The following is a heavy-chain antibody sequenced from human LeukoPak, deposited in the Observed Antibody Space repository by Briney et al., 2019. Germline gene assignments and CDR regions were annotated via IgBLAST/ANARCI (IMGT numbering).Heavy chain of an antibody. CDR1: GGSISSYY. Sequence: PSETLSLTCTVSGGSISSYYWSWIRQPPGKGLELIGYIYYGGSTNYNPSLKSRVTISVATSKNQFSLKLSSVTAADTAVYYCSRGPLGYCTNGVCYAGWFDPWGQGTLVTVSS. CDR3: SRGPLGYCTNGVCYAGWFDP. J-gene: IGHJ5*02. CDR2: IYYGGST. D-gene: IGHD2-8*01. V-gene: IGHV4-59*01.